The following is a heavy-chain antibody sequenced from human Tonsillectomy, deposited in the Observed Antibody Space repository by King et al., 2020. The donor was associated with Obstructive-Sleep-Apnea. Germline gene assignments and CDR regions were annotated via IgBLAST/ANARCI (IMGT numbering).Heavy chain of an antibody. CDR1: GFTFSSSN. CDR2: IRSIISTT. CDR3: ARDSQYSFDD. D-gene: IGHD2/OR15-2a*01. V-gene: IGHV3-48*04. Sequence: VQLVESGGGLVQPGGSLRLSCAASGFTFSSSNMNWIRQAPGKGLEWVSNIRSIISTTYYADSVKGRFTISRDNAKNSLYLQMSSLRAEDTAVYYCARDSQYSFDDWGQGTLVTVSS. J-gene: IGHJ4*02.